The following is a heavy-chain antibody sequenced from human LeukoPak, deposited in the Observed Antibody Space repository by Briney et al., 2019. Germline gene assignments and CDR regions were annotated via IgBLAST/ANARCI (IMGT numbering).Heavy chain of an antibody. V-gene: IGHV4-31*03. CDR1: GGSISSGGYY. J-gene: IGHJ5*02. D-gene: IGHD2-2*02. CDR2: IYYSGST. CDR3: AREGYCGSTSGYIP. Sequence: PSQTLSLTCTVSGGSISSGGYYWSWIRQHPGKGLEWIGYIYYSGSTYYNPSLKSRVTISVDTSKNQFSLKLSSVTAADTAVYYCAREGYCGSTSGYIPWGQGTLVTVSS.